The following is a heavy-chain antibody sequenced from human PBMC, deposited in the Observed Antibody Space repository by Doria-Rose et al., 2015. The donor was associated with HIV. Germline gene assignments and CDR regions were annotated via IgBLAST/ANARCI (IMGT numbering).Heavy chain of an antibody. CDR3: ARIKSSRWYHKYYFDF. CDR1: GVSLSSPGMG. Sequence: QVTLKESGPVLVKPAETLTLTCTVSGVSLSSPGMGVSWIRQPPGKALEWLANICSNDERPYKSSLESRLTISRDTYKSQVVLTTTDMDPVDTATYYCARIKSSRWYHKYYFDFWGQGTLVIVSA. V-gene: IGHV2-26*01. D-gene: IGHD6-13*01. CDR2: ICSNDER. J-gene: IGHJ4*02.